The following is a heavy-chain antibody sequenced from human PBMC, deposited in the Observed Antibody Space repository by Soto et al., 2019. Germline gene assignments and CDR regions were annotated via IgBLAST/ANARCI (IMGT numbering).Heavy chain of an antibody. V-gene: IGHV1-8*01. CDR3: ARVLGSSSTCRGLRYAFDY. J-gene: IGHJ4*01. D-gene: IGHD6-13*01. CDR2: RNPNGGNT. Sequence: SGKGACKASGYTFTSDDLNWLRLATGQGLEWMGWRNPNGGNTGYAQKFQGRVTMTKNTSISTAYMELSSLRSEDTAVYYCARVLGSSSTCRGLRYAFDYWGQGTLVTV. CDR1: GYTFTSDD.